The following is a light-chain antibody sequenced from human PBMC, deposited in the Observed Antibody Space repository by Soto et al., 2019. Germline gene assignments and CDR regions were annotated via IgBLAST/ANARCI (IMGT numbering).Light chain of an antibody. Sequence: QSVLTQPASVSGSLGQSITISCTGTSSDVGGYNYVSWYQQQPGKAPKLMISEVSNRPSGISNRFSGSKSGNTASLIISGLQAEDEADYYCCSFTSRTTYVFGTGTKVTVL. CDR3: CSFTSRTTYV. V-gene: IGLV2-14*01. J-gene: IGLJ1*01. CDR2: EVS. CDR1: SSDVGGYNY.